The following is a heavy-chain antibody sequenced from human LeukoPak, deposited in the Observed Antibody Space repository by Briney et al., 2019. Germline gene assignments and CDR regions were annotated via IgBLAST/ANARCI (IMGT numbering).Heavy chain of an antibody. CDR3: ARGGQDRSYYYYYMDV. CDR1: GGSISSYY. D-gene: IGHD2-15*01. CDR2: IYSSGST. V-gene: IGHV4-4*07. Sequence: SGTLSLTCTVSGGSISSYYWSWIRQPAGKGLEWIGRIYSSGSTNYNPSLKSRVTMSVDTSKNQFSLKLSSVTAADTAVYYCARGGQDRSYYYYYMDVWGKGTTVTISS. J-gene: IGHJ6*03.